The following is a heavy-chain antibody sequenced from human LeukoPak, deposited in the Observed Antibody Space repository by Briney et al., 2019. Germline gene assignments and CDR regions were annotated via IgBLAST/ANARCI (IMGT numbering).Heavy chain of an antibody. D-gene: IGHD3-22*01. CDR3: ARVSRLITMIVVVIESYFDY. J-gene: IGHJ4*02. Sequence: LSLTCAVYGGSFSGYYWSWIRQAPGKGLEWVSYISSSGSTIYYADSVKGRFTISRDNVKNSLYLQMNSLRAEDTAVYYCARVSRLITMIVVVIESYFDYWGQGTLVTVSS. V-gene: IGHV3-11*04. CDR1: GGSFSGYY. CDR2: ISSSGSTI.